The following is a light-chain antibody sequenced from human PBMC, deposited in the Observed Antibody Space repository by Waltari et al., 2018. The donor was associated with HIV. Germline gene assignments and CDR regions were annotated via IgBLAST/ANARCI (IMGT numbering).Light chain of an antibody. CDR2: EGS. Sequence: QSALTQPASVSGSPGQSITISCTGTRSDVGSYNLVSWYQQHPGKAPKLMIYEGSKRPSGVSNRFSGSKSGSTAFLTISGLQAEDEAGYFCCSYAGSSPVLFGGGTKLTVL. V-gene: IGLV2-23*01. J-gene: IGLJ2*01. CDR3: CSYAGSSPVL. CDR1: RSDVGSYNL.